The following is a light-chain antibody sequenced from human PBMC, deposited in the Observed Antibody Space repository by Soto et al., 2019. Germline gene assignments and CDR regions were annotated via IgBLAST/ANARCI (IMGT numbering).Light chain of an antibody. CDR3: QQYNNWPPIT. CDR2: AAS. V-gene: IGKV3-15*01. CDR1: QSVSGN. J-gene: IGKJ3*01. Sequence: EIVMTQSPATLSVSPGERATLSCRASQSVSGNLAWYQQKPGQSPRLLIYAASTRATGNPASFSGSGSGTEFTLDINSLQSGDLALYYCQQYNNWPPITFGPGTKVDI.